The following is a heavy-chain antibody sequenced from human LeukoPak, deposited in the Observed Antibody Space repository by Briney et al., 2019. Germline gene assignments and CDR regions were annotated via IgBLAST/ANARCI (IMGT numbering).Heavy chain of an antibody. Sequence: PSETLSLTCTASGASISSTTYYWGWIRQPPGKGLEWIGIIYYSWYTYYNPSLRSRVTISVDRCINQFSLKLSSATAADTAVYYCARHLYYYGSGSYSMYFYYFMDVWGKGATVTVSS. CDR1: GASISSTTYY. CDR3: ARHLYYYGSGSYSMYFYYFMDV. CDR2: IYYSWYT. V-gene: IGHV4-39*01. D-gene: IGHD3-10*01. J-gene: IGHJ6*03.